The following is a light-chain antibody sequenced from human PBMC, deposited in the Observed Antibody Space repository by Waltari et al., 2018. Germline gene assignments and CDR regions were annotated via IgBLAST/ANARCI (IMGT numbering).Light chain of an antibody. CDR3: QQYRINPWT. Sequence: DIQMTQSPSTLSAFVGDRVNITCRASESINSWLACYQEKPGKAPKLLIQKASNLESGVPSRFSGSGSGTEFTLTISSLQADDFATYYCQQYRINPWTFGQGTKVEI. V-gene: IGKV1-5*03. CDR2: KAS. J-gene: IGKJ1*01. CDR1: ESINSW.